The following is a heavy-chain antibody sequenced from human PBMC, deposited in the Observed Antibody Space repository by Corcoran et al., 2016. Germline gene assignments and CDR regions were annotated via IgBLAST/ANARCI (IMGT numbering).Heavy chain of an antibody. J-gene: IGHJ6*02. V-gene: IGHV3-30*18. Sequence: QVQLVESGGGVVQPGRSLRLSCAASGFTFSSYGMHWVRQAPGKGLEWVAVISYDGSNKYYADSVKGRFTISRDNSKNTLYLQMNSLRAEDTAVYYCAKDRWMGKYYYGSGGMDVWGQGTTVTVSS. CDR3: AKDRWMGKYYYGSGGMDV. CDR2: ISYDGSNK. D-gene: IGHD3-10*01. CDR1: GFTFSSYG.